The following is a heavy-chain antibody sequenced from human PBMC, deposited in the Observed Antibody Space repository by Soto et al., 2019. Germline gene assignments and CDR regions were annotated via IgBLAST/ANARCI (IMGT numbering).Heavy chain of an antibody. D-gene: IGHD2-15*01. Sequence: QVQLVQSGAEVKKPGSSVKVSCKASGGTFSSYAISWVRQAPGQGLEWMGGIIPIFGTANYAQKFQGRVTITADESTSTACMELSSLRSEETAVYYCARIDGGYCSGCSCHTPDYWGHGNLVTVSS. CDR2: IIPIFGTA. V-gene: IGHV1-69*12. CDR3: ARIDGGYCSGCSCHTPDY. J-gene: IGHJ4*01. CDR1: GGTFSSYA.